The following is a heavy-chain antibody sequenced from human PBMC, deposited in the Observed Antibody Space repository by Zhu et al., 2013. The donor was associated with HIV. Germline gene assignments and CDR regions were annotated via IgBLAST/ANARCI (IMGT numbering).Heavy chain of an antibody. V-gene: IGHV3-9*01. D-gene: IGHD5-18*01. CDR1: GFTFDDYA. J-gene: IGHJ4*02. Sequence: EVQLVESGGGLVQPGRSLRLSCAASGFTFDDYAMHWVRQAPGKGLEWVSGISWNSGSIGYADSVKGRFTISRDNAKNSLYLQMNSLRAEDTALYYCAKGGVDTAMVKDGYFDYWGQGTLVTVSS. CDR3: AKGGVDTAMVKDGYFDY. CDR2: ISWNSGSI.